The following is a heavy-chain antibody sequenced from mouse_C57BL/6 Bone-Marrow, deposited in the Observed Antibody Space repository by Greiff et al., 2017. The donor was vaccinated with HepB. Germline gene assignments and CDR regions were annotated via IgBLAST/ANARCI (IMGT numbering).Heavy chain of an antibody. Sequence: EVHLVESGGDLVKPGGSLKLSCAASGFTFSSYGMSWVRQTPDKRLEWVATISSGGSYTYYPDSVKGRFTISRDNAKNTLYLQMSSLKSEDTAMYYAASPIYDYGSSYLYWYFDVWGTGTTVTVSS. V-gene: IGHV5-6*01. J-gene: IGHJ1*03. CDR2: ISSGGSYT. D-gene: IGHD1-1*01. CDR3: ASPIYDYGSSYLYWYFDV. CDR1: GFTFSSYG.